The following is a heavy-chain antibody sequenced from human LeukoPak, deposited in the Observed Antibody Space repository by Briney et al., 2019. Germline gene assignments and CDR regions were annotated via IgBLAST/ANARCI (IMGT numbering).Heavy chain of an antibody. CDR1: GYTFTGYF. CDR2: INADNGDT. J-gene: IGHJ3*02. D-gene: IGHD1-26*01. CDR3: ARGSSLVGSKNAFDI. Sequence: ASVTVSCKASGYTFTGYFIHWVRQAPGEGLEWMGWINADNGDTKPTQRFQGRVAMTRDTSISTAYMELSTPTSDDTAVYYCARGSSLVGSKNAFDIWGQGTMVIVSS. V-gene: IGHV1-2*02.